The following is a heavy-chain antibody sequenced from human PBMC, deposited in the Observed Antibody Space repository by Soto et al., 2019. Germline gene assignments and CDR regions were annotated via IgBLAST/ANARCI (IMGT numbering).Heavy chain of an antibody. CDR3: ARDVGSSHGPGHPHYFDY. V-gene: IGHV4-31*03. D-gene: IGHD2-2*01. Sequence: QVQLQESGPGLVKPSQTLSLTCTVSGGSISSGDYYWSWIRQLPGKDLEWIVYIYYNGNTYYTPSLKSRATISLYTSRNQFVLNLNSVTAADTAVYYCARDVGSSHGPGHPHYFDYWGQGTLVTVSS. CDR1: GGSISSGDYY. J-gene: IGHJ4*02. CDR2: IYYNGNT.